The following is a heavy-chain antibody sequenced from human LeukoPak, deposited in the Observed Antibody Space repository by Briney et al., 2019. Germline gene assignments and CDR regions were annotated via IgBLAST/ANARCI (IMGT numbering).Heavy chain of an antibody. V-gene: IGHV3-23*01. CDR3: AKLSFVPYFDNSGYSHGAFDI. D-gene: IGHD3-22*01. Sequence: GGSLRLSCAASGFTFSSYAMSWVRQAPGNGGEGVSGSSGGAGTTSYADSVKGRFTISRDKSKNTLYLQMSSLRAEDTAVYYCAKLSFVPYFDNSGYSHGAFDIWGQGTMVTVPS. CDR1: GFTFSSYA. J-gene: IGHJ3*02. CDR2: SSGGAGTT.